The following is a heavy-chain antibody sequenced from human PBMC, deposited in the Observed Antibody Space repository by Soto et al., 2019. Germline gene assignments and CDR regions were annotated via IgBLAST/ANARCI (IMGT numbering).Heavy chain of an antibody. CDR3: ARPVYAHWAFEV. V-gene: IGHV4-39*01. D-gene: IGHD2-2*01. J-gene: IGHJ3*01. CDR2: IYYSGSA. CDR1: GDPMTISDFL. Sequence: QLLESGPGLVMPSETLSLSCSVSGDPMTISDFLWGWVRQPPGKGLEWIGGIYYSGSANYNPSLSNLARMSVDTSRNHLFLNVTSVTAADTAVYCCARPVYAHWAFEVWGQGKLVTVSS.